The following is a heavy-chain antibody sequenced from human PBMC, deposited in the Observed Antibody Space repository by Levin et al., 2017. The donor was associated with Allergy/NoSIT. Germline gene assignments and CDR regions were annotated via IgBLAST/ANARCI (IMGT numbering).Heavy chain of an antibody. D-gene: IGHD3-10*01. CDR3: GRMGRGPEDWCDP. J-gene: IGHJ5*02. V-gene: IGHV4-39*01. CDR1: GGSISSSSYY. CDR2: IYYSGST. Sequence: SSETLSLTCTVSGGSISSSSYYWGWIRQPPGKGLEWIGSIYYSGSTYYNPSLKSRVTISVDTSKNQFSLKLSSVTAADTAVYYSGRMGRGPEDWCDPWGQGTLVTVSS.